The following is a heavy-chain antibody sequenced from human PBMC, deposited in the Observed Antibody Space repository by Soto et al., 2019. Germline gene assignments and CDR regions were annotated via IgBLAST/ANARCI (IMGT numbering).Heavy chain of an antibody. D-gene: IGHD3-22*01. CDR1: GGSFSGYY. CDR3: ARESYDSSGYYDY. V-gene: IGHV4-34*01. CDR2: INHSGST. Sequence: PSETLSLTCAVYGGSFSGYYWSWIRQPPGKGLEWIGEINHSGSTNYNPSLKSRITISVDTSKNQFSQKLSSVTAAEKDVYYCARESYDSSGYYDYWGQGTLVTVSS. J-gene: IGHJ4*02.